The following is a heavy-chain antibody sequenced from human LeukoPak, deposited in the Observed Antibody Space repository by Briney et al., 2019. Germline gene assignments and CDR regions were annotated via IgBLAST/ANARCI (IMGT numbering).Heavy chain of an antibody. CDR2: IYYSGST. V-gene: IGHV4-30-4*08. Sequence: SETLSLTCTVSGGSISSGDYYWSWIRQPPGKGLEWIGYIYYSGSTYYNPSLKSRVTISVDTSKNQFSPKLSSVTAADTAVYYCARGAVLLWFGELLNYFDYWGQGTLVTVSS. CDR1: GGSISSGDYY. D-gene: IGHD3-10*01. CDR3: ARGAVLLWFGELLNYFDY. J-gene: IGHJ4*02.